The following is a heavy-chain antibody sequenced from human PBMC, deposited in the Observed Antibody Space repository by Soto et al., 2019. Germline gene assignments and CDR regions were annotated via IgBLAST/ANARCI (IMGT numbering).Heavy chain of an antibody. J-gene: IGHJ4*02. CDR1: GFPLSTSGMC. D-gene: IGHD1-20*01. Sequence: SGPTLVNPTQTLTLTCTFSGFPLSTSGMCVSWIRQPPGKALEWLALIDWDDDKYYSTSLKTRLTISKDTSKNQVVLTMTNMDPVDTATYYCARRVRYNWNDAGYFDYWGQGTLVTVSS. CDR3: ARRVRYNWNDAGYFDY. CDR2: IDWDDDK. V-gene: IGHV2-70*01.